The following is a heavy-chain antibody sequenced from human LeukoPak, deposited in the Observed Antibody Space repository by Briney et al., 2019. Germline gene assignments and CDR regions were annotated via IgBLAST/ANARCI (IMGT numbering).Heavy chain of an antibody. Sequence: ASVKVSCKASEYTFTGYYMHWVRQVPGQALEWMGWINPNSGGTNYAQKFQGRVTMTRDTSITTAYMELSRLRSDDTAVYYCARGFSSWYLSPYYLEYCGQGTPVTVSS. CDR3: ARGFSSWYLSPYYLEY. CDR1: EYTFTGYY. V-gene: IGHV1-2*02. D-gene: IGHD6-13*01. CDR2: INPNSGGT. J-gene: IGHJ4*02.